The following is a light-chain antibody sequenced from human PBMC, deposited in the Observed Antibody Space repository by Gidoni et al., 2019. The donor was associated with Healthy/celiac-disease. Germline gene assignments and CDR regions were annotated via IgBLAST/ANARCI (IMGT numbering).Light chain of an antibody. J-gene: IGKJ3*01. CDR2: GAS. CDR1: QSVSSN. CDR3: QQYNNWPLFT. V-gene: IGKV3-15*01. Sequence: EIVMTQSPATLSVSPGERATLSCRASQSVSSNLAWYQQKPGQAPMLLIYGASTRATGIPARFSGSGPGTEFTLTISSLQSEDFAVYYCQQYNNWPLFTFGPGTKVDIK.